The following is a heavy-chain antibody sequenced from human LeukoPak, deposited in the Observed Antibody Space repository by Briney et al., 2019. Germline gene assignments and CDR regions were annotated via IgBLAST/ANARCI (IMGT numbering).Heavy chain of an antibody. D-gene: IGHD5-18*01. Sequence: KSGGSLRLSCAASGFTVSSNYMSWVRQAPGKGLEWVSSISSTGKYIYYADSVKGRFTVFRDDAKNSLYLQMNSLRAEDTAVYYCARDANTAAQGDYWGQGTLVTVSS. CDR2: ISSTGKYI. J-gene: IGHJ4*02. CDR1: GFTVSSNY. CDR3: ARDANTAAQGDY. V-gene: IGHV3-21*01.